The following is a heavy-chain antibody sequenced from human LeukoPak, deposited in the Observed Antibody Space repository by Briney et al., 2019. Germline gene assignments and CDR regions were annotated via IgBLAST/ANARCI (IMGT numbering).Heavy chain of an antibody. V-gene: IGHV3-23*01. CDR2: IRGSGDIT. D-gene: IGHD3-10*01. J-gene: IGHJ4*02. CDR1: GFTFSSYG. CDR3: AKLTYGSGTYGAFDY. Sequence: GGTLRLSCAASGFTFSSYGMSWVRQAPGKGLEWVSGIRGSGDITFYADSVKGRFTISRDNSKNTLYLQMNSLRAEDTAVYYCAKLTYGSGTYGAFDYWGQGTLVSVSA.